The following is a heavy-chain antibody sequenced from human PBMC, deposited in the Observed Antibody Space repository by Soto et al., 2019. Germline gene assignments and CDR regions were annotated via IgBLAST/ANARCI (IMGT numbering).Heavy chain of an antibody. D-gene: IGHD2-8*01. CDR2: IIPIFGTA. Sequence: SVKVSCKASGGTFSSYAISWVRQAPGQGLEWMGGIIPIFGTANYAQKFQGRVTITADKSTSTAYMELSSLRSEDTAVYYCARVVYGGSSLDYNGRNCWDQGTTVTFSS. V-gene: IGHV1-69*06. CDR3: ARVVYGGSSLDYNGRNC. J-gene: IGHJ6*02. CDR1: GGTFSSYA.